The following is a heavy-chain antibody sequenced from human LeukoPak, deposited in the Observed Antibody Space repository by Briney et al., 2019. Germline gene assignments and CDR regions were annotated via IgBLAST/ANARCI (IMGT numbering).Heavy chain of an antibody. J-gene: IGHJ4*02. D-gene: IGHD3-16*01. Sequence: GGSLRPSCAASGFTVGSNYMSWVRQAPGKGLEWVSVIYSGGSTYYADSVKGRFTISRDNSKNTLYLQMNSLRAEDTAVYYCAKDGETYYDYVWGKAFDYWGQGTLVTVSS. CDR1: GFTVGSNY. V-gene: IGHV3-53*01. CDR3: AKDGETYYDYVWGKAFDY. CDR2: IYSGGST.